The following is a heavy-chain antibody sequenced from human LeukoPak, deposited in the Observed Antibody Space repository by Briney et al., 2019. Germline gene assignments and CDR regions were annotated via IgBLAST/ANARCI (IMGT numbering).Heavy chain of an antibody. CDR3: ARGSRWELPLDC. CDR1: GGSFSSYY. V-gene: IGHV4-34*01. J-gene: IGHJ4*02. CDR2: INHSGST. D-gene: IGHD1-26*01. Sequence: PETLSLTCAVYGGSFSSYYWSWIRQPPGKGLEWTGEINHSGSTNYNPSLKSRVTISVDTSKNQFSLKLSSVTAADTAVYYCARGSRWELPLDCWGQGTLVTVSS.